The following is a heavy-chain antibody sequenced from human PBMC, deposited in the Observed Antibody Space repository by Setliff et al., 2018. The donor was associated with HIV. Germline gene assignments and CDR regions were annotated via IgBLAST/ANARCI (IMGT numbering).Heavy chain of an antibody. D-gene: IGHD5-12*01. V-gene: IGHV1-46*04. CDR3: AGAWAWQRNALDI. CDR1: GYSFTNHY. CDR2: INPTGGST. Sequence: ASVKVSCKPSGYSFTNHYMHWVRQAPGQGLEWMGVINPTGGSTRNTQKLQVRVAMTRDKSTSTVYMELSSLRSEETAVYYCAGAWAWQRNALDIWGQGTMVTVSS. J-gene: IGHJ3*02.